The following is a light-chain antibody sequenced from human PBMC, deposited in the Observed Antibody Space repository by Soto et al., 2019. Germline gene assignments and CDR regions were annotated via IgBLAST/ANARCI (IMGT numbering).Light chain of an antibody. CDR3: QQYGASPRT. V-gene: IGKV3-20*01. Sequence: DIVLTQSPGTLSLSPGERATLSCWASQSVSSSHIAWYQQKPGQAPRLLLYGTSFRATGIPYKFSGSGSGTQFTLTISRLEPEDFAMYYCQQYGASPRTFGQGTKLEVK. J-gene: IGKJ2*01. CDR1: QSVSSSH. CDR2: GTS.